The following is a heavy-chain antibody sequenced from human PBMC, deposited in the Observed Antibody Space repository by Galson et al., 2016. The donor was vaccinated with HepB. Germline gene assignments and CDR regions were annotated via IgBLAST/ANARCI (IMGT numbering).Heavy chain of an antibody. J-gene: IGHJ4*02. CDR3: VKVSGLEGDDYFDH. V-gene: IGHV3-9*01. Sequence: SLRLSCAASGFRFDDYAMGWVRQGPGKGLEWVSHISWNSVTIDYVDSVKGRFTISRDNAKNSLFLQMNNLRREDTALYHCVKVSGLEGDDYFDHWGRGTQVTVSS. CDR1: GFRFDDYA. CDR2: ISWNSVTI. D-gene: IGHD3-3*01.